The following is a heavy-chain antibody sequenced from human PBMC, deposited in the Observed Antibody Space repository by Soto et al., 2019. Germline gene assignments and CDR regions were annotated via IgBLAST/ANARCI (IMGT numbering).Heavy chain of an antibody. V-gene: IGHV3-23*01. D-gene: IGHD2-2*03. J-gene: IGHJ4*02. Sequence: EVQLLESGGGLVQPGESLTLSCSASGFTFSDYAMTRVRQPPGKGLEWVSALSTTGRTTYYADSLEGRFTISKDNSKNTLRLQLNSLRDEDTAVYYCAKCGPAGGYFQERVNDYWGQGSLVTVSS. CDR2: LSTTGRTT. CDR1: GFTFSDYA. CDR3: AKCGPAGGYFQERVNDY.